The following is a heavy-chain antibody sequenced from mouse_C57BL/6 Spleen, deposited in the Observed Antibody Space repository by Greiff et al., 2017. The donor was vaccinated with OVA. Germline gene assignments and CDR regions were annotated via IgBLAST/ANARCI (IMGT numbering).Heavy chain of an antibody. CDR1: GYTFTSYW. J-gene: IGHJ4*01. CDR3: TRGDPYGSSPFYAMDY. CDR2: IYPGNSDT. D-gene: IGHD1-1*01. V-gene: IGHV1-5*01. Sequence: EVQLQQSGTVLARPGASVKMSCKTSGYTFTSYWMHWVKQRPGQGLEWIGAIYPGNSDTSYNQKFKGKAKLTAVTSASTAYMELSSLTNEDSAVYYGTRGDPYGSSPFYAMDYWGQGTSVTVSS.